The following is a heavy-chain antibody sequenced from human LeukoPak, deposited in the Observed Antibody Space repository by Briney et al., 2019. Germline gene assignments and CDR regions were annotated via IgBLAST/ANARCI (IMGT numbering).Heavy chain of an antibody. V-gene: IGHV4-4*07. CDR1: GGSISNFY. CDR2: ISTSGNT. J-gene: IGHJ4*02. Sequence: SETLSLTCTVSGGSISNFYWSWIRQPAGKGLEWIGRISTSGNTDYNPYLKSRVTMSVDTSKKQFSLKLSSVTAADTAVYYCASDAFYDSGGYYYYWGQGTLVTVSS. CDR3: ASDAFYDSGGYYYY. D-gene: IGHD3-22*01.